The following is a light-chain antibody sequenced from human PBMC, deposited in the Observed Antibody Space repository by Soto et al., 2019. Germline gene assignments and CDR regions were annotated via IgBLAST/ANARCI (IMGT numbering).Light chain of an antibody. CDR1: QSVSSS. CDR2: DAS. CDR3: QQRSSWPLT. Sequence: EIVLTQSPATLSLSPGETATLSCRASQSVSSSLAWYQQKHGQTPRLLIYDASNRATGIPARFSGSVSGTDFTLTVSSLDHEDFAVYYCQQRSSWPLTFGGGTQVEIK. J-gene: IGKJ4*01. V-gene: IGKV3-11*01.